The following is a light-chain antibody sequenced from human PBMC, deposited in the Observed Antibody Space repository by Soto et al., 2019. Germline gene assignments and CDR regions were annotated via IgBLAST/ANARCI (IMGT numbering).Light chain of an antibody. Sequence: EIVMTPSPATLSVSPGERATPSCRASQSVSSNLAWYQQKPGQAPRLLIYGASTRATGIPARFSGSGSGTEFTLTISSLQSEDFAVYYCQQYNNWPPWTFGQGTKVDIK. V-gene: IGKV3-15*01. CDR3: QQYNNWPPWT. CDR1: QSVSSN. CDR2: GAS. J-gene: IGKJ1*01.